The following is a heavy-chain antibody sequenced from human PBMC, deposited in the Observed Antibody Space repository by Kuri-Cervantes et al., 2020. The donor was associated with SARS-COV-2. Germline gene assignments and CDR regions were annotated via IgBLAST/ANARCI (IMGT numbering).Heavy chain of an antibody. D-gene: IGHD1-1*01. V-gene: IGHV3-48*03. CDR3: VRDGDHWNFDY. CDR2: ISSSGSTK. J-gene: IGHJ4*02. Sequence: GGSLRLSCVASGFTFNNYEMNWVRQAPGKGLEWVSYISSSGSTKNYADSVKGRFTISRDNAKNMLFLQMNSLRAEDTAVYYCVRDGDHWNFDYWGQGTLVTVSS. CDR1: GFTFNNYE.